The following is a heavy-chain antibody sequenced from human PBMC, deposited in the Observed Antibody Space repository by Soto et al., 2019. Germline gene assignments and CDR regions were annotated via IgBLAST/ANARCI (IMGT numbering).Heavy chain of an antibody. Sequence: GGSLRLSCAASGFTFSSYWMSWVRQAPGKGLEWVANIKQDGSEKYYVDSVKGRFTISRDNAKNSLYLQMNSLRAEDTAVYYCARDGGYCSSTSCYSYYYYGMDVWGQGTTVTVSS. V-gene: IGHV3-7*03. CDR2: IKQDGSEK. CDR1: GFTFSSYW. CDR3: ARDGGYCSSTSCYSYYYYGMDV. D-gene: IGHD2-2*02. J-gene: IGHJ6*02.